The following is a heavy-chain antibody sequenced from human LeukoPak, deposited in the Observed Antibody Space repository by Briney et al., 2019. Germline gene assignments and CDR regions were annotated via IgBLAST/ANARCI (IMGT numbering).Heavy chain of an antibody. CDR2: IYYSGST. J-gene: IGHJ4*02. Sequence: PSETLSLTCSVSGGSISSYYWSWLRQPPGKGLEWIGYIYYSGSTNYNPSLKSRVTISVDTSNNQFSLKLSSVTAADTAVYYCARHKANGAGSFDYWGQGTLVTVSS. V-gene: IGHV4-59*08. CDR3: ARHKANGAGSFDY. D-gene: IGHD1-26*01. CDR1: GGSISSYY.